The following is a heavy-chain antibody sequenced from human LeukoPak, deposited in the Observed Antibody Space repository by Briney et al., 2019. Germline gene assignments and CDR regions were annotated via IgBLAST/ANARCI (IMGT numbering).Heavy chain of an antibody. J-gene: IGHJ5*02. D-gene: IGHD6-13*01. CDR3: ARYSSHVKRFDP. Sequence: SETLSLTCTVSGDSISSGGYYWTWSRQPPRKGLEYIGYMSYNGNAYFNPSLKSRLTISLDTSKNQFSLNLNSVTAADAAVYYCARYSSHVKRFDPWGQGTLVTVSS. CDR1: GDSISSGGYY. V-gene: IGHV4-30-4*08. CDR2: MSYNGNA.